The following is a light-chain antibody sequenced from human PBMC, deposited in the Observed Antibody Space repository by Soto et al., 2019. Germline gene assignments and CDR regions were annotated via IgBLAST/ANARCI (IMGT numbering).Light chain of an antibody. CDR3: QQANSFPRT. Sequence: DIQMTQSPPSVSASVGDRVTITCRASQDISTWLAWYQQKPGKAPKLLIYSASNLQSGVPSRFSGIVSGTDFTLTISSLQPEDFATYYCQQANSFPRTFGGGTKVEIK. V-gene: IGKV1-12*01. CDR1: QDISTW. CDR2: SAS. J-gene: IGKJ4*01.